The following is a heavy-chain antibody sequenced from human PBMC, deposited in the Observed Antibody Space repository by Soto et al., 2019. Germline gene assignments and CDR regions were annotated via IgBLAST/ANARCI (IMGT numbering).Heavy chain of an antibody. CDR3: ARRGSASYYLD. V-gene: IGHV3-23*01. CDR1: GFTFSSYA. Sequence: EVQLLESGGGLVQPGGSLRLSCAASGFTFSSYAMSWVRQAPGKGLERVSVISGSGGSTYYADSVKGRFTISRDNSKKPLYRQTTSLRAEDMAVDYCARRGSASYYLDWGQGTVVTVSS. J-gene: IGHJ4*02. D-gene: IGHD1-26*01. CDR2: ISGSGGST.